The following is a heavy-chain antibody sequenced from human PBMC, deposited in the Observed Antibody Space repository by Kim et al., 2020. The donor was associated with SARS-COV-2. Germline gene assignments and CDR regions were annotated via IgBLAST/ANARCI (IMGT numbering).Heavy chain of an antibody. Sequence: GGSLRLSCAASGFTFSNAWMSWVRQAPGKGLEWVGRIKSKTDGGTTDYAAPVKGRFTISRDDSKNTLYLQMNSLKTEDTAVYYCTTSAYEDDSGSREVYWGQGTLVTVSS. CDR2: IKSKTDGGTT. CDR3: TTSAYEDDSGSREVY. V-gene: IGHV3-15*01. J-gene: IGHJ4*02. D-gene: IGHD1-26*01. CDR1: GFTFSNAW.